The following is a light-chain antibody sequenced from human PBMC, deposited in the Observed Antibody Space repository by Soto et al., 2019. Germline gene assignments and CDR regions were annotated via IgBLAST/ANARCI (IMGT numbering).Light chain of an antibody. CDR3: QQYKSFSLT. V-gene: IGKV1-5*03. J-gene: IGKJ4*01. CDR2: KTS. CDR1: QSIDSW. Sequence: DIQITQSPSTLSASVGDRVIITCRASQSIDSWLAWYQQKPGKAPKLLIYKTSNLESGVPSRFSGSGSGTEFSLTISSLQPDDFATYYCQQYKSFSLTFGGGTRVEVK.